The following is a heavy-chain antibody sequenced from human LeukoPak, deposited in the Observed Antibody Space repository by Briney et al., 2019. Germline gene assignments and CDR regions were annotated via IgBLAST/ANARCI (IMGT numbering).Heavy chain of an antibody. CDR1: GYTFTGYY. J-gene: IGHJ2*01. CDR2: INPNSGGT. CDR3: ASVSFDSRSGDYSSMPWYFDL. Sequence: ASVKVSCKASGYTFTGYYMHWVRQAPGQGLEWMGWINPNSGGTNYAQKFRGRVTMTRDTSISTAYMELSRLRSDDTAVYYCASVSFDSRSGDYSSMPWYFDLWGRGTLVTVSS. V-gene: IGHV1-2*02. D-gene: IGHD4-17*01.